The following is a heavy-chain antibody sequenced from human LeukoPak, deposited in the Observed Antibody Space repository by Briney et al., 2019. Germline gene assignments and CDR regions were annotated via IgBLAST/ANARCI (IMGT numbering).Heavy chain of an antibody. CDR3: ARGTGSYSSSADY. Sequence: SETLSLTCTVSGYSISTAYYWSWLRQPPGKGLEWIGTIYHTGTTYYNPSLKSRVTISVDTSKNQFSLRLSSVTAADTALYYCARGTGSYSSSADYWGQGTLVTVSS. D-gene: IGHD6-6*01. V-gene: IGHV4-38-2*02. J-gene: IGHJ4*02. CDR1: GYSISTAYY. CDR2: IYHTGTT.